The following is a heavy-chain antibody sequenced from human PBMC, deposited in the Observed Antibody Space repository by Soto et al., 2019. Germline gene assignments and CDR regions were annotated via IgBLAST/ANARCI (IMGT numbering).Heavy chain of an antibody. CDR1: GFTFSSYW. J-gene: IGHJ4*02. CDR3: ARDLDYGDYGY. CDR2: IKQDGSEK. Sequence: EVQLVESGGGLVPPGGSLRLSCAASGFTFSSYWMSWVRQAPGKGLEWVANIKQDGSEKYYVDSVKGRFTISRDNAKNALYLQMNSLRAEDTAVYYCARDLDYGDYGYWGQGTLVTVSS. D-gene: IGHD4-17*01. V-gene: IGHV3-7*01.